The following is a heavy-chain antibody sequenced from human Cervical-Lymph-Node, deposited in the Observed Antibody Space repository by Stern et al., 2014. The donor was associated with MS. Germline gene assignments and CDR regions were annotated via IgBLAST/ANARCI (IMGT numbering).Heavy chain of an antibody. Sequence: EVQLVESGGGLVQPGGSLRLSCAVSGFTSNTYSLNWVRQAPGQGLEWVSYISSSSSTIHYADSVKGRFTISRDNAKNSLYLQMNSLRAEDTAVYYCARDSGSGMLYYFDFWGQGSLVAVSS. J-gene: IGHJ4*02. CDR3: ARDSGSGMLYYFDF. V-gene: IGHV3-48*01. D-gene: IGHD2-15*01. CDR2: ISSSSSTI. CDR1: GFTSNTYS.